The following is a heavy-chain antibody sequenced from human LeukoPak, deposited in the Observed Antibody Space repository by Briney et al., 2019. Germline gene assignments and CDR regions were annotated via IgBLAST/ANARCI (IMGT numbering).Heavy chain of an antibody. D-gene: IGHD1-14*01. CDR2: IYGDGGGT. J-gene: IGHJ6*02. V-gene: IGHV3-74*01. CDR3: ARDRNYAMDV. CDR1: GFTFSTYW. Sequence: GGSLRLSCAASGFTFSTYWMHWVRQAPGKGLVWVSRIYGDGGGTSYADSVKGRFTISRDNAKNTLYLEMNSLRAEDTAVYYCARDRNYAMDVWGQGTTVTVSS.